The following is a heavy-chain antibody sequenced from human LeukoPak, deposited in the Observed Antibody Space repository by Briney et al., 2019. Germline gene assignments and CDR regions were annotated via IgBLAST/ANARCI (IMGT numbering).Heavy chain of an antibody. CDR1: GGSISGYY. CDR2: IYYSGTV. D-gene: IGHD5-18*01. V-gene: IGHV4-59*01. Sequence: SETLSLTCTVSGGSISGYYWSWIRQPPGKGLEWIGSIYYSGTVNYSPSLKSRVTISVATSNNQFSLNLLFVTAADSAVYYCARGWDTGYGYYGMDVWGQGTTVTVSS. CDR3: ARGWDTGYGYYGMDV. J-gene: IGHJ6*02.